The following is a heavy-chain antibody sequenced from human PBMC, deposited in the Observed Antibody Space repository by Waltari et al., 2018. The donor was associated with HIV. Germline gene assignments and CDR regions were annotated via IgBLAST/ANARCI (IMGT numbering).Heavy chain of an antibody. CDR1: GVSISSTSHY. D-gene: IGHD6-19*01. J-gene: IGHJ4*02. V-gene: IGHV4-39*01. Sequence: QLQLQESGPGLVKPSETLSLTCTVSGVSISSTSHYWGWIRQPPGKGLEWIGTMYYSGSTYYNPSLKSRGTISVDTSKNQFSLKLSSVTAADTAVYYCARRSVTAVAGTWYYFDYWGQGTLVTVSS. CDR3: ARRSVTAVAGTWYYFDY. CDR2: MYYSGST.